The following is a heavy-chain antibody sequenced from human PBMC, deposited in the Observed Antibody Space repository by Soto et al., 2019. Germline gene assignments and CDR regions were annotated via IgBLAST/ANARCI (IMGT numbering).Heavy chain of an antibody. J-gene: IGHJ6*02. CDR2: IWYDGSNK. V-gene: IGHV3-33*01. D-gene: IGHD3-3*01. CDR1: GFTFSSYG. Sequence: PGGSLRLSCAASGFTFSSYGMHWVRQAPGKGLEWVAVIWYDGSNKYYADSVKGRFTISRDNSKNTLYLQMNSLRAEDTAVYYCAREIPDDFWSGYYRRDYYYGMDVWGQGPRSPSP. CDR3: AREIPDDFWSGYYRRDYYYGMDV.